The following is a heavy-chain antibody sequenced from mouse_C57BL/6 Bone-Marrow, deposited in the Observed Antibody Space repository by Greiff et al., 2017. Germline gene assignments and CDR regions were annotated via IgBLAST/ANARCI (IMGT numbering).Heavy chain of an antibody. D-gene: IGHD2-5*01. CDR1: GYTFTSYW. V-gene: IGHV1-69*01. Sequence: QVRLQQPGAELVMPGASVKLSCKASGYTFTSYWMHWVKQRPGQGLEWIGEIDPSDSYTNYNQKFKGKSTLTVDKSSSTAYMQLSSLTSEDSAVYYCARRDYSNLYYFDYWGQGTTLTVSS. CDR3: ARRDYSNLYYFDY. J-gene: IGHJ2*01. CDR2: IDPSDSYT.